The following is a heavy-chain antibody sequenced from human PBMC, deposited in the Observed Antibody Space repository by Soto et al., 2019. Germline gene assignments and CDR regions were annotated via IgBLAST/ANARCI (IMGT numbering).Heavy chain of an antibody. CDR2: IHGGGNSA. Sequence: EGQLLDSGGDLVQTGMSLRLSCAASGFTLSGYAISGVRQAPGKGLAWVSVIHGGGNSASYADSVKGRFTISRENSQHTLYMHMSSLRGEDTAVYYCAKNRGLLTTSWHFDYWGQGTLVTVSS. V-gene: IGHV3-23*03. J-gene: IGHJ4*02. D-gene: IGHD4-17*01. CDR3: AKNRGLLTTSWHFDY. CDR1: GFTLSGYA.